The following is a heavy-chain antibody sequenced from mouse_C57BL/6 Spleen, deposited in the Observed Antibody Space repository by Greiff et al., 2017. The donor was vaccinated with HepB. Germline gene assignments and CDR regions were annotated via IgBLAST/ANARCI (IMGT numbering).Heavy chain of an antibody. V-gene: IGHV3-6*01. CDR2: ISYDGSN. CDR1: GYSITSGYY. D-gene: IGHD1-1*01. J-gene: IGHJ3*01. Sequence: EVKLVESGPGLVKPSQSLSLTCSVTGYSITSGYYWNWIRQFPGNKLEWMGYISYDGSNNYNPSLKNRISITRDTSKNQLFLTLNSVTTEDTATYYCARDQDYYGSSYWFAYWGQGTLVTVSA. CDR3: ARDQDYYGSSYWFAY.